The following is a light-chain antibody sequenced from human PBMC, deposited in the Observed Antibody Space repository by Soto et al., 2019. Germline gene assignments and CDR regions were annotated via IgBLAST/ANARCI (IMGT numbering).Light chain of an antibody. Sequence: DIQMTQSPSTLSASVGDRVTITCRASQSISKWLAWYQQTPGKAPKLLMYDVSSLESGVPSRFSGSGSGTELSLTISNLQPDDCATYYCQQYENYWTFGQGTKVDIK. V-gene: IGKV1-5*01. CDR2: DVS. J-gene: IGKJ1*01. CDR3: QQYENYWT. CDR1: QSISKW.